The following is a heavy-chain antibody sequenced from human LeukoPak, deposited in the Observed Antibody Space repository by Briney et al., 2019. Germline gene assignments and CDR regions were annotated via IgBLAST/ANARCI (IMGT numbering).Heavy chain of an antibody. V-gene: IGHV4-4*02. D-gene: IGHD6-19*01. CDR3: ARLSITGYSSGWYDENWFDP. Sequence: PSETLSLTCAVSGGSISSSNWWSWVRQPPGKGLEWIGYIYYSGSTYYNPSLKSRVTISVDTSKNQFSLKLSSVTAADTAVYYCARLSITGYSSGWYDENWFDPWGQGTLVTVSS. CDR1: GGSISSSNW. J-gene: IGHJ5*02. CDR2: IYYSGST.